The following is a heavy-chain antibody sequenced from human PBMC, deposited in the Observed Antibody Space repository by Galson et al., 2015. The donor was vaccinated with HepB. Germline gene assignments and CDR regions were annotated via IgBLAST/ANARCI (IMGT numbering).Heavy chain of an antibody. CDR1: GFTFSDHS. Sequence: SLRLSCAASGFTFSDHSMNWVRQAPGKGLEWVPSISRTSININYAVSVKGRYTISRDNAKNSLYLQMNSLRAEDTAVYYCTRDVGNTKTYQYHGMDVWGQGTTITVSS. CDR3: TRDVGNTKTYQYHGMDV. CDR2: ISRTSINI. D-gene: IGHD2-2*01. J-gene: IGHJ6*02. V-gene: IGHV3-21*01.